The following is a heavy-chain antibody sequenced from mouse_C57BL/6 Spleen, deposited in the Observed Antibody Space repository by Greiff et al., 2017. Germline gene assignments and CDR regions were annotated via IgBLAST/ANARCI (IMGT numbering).Heavy chain of an antibody. J-gene: IGHJ2*01. CDR2: INPGSGGT. CDR1: GYAFTNYL. D-gene: IGHD1-1*01. Sequence: QVQLQQSGAELVRPGTSVKVSCKASGYAFTNYLIEWVKQRPGQGLEWIGVINPGSGGTNYNEKFKGKATLTADKSSSTAYMQLSSLTSVDSAVYFCARSDYGSSPEDYWGQGTTLTVSS. V-gene: IGHV1-54*01. CDR3: ARSDYGSSPEDY.